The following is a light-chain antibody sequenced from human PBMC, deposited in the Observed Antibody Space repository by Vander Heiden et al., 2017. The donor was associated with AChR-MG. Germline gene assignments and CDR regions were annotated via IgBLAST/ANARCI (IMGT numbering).Light chain of an antibody. CDR2: GAS. Sequence: EIVLTQSPGTLSLSPGERATLSCRASQFVTSSYLAWYQQKPGQTPRLLIYGASNRVTGIPDRFSGSGSGTDFTLTISGLEPEDFAVYYCQQYGSSPPTFGQGTKVEIK. V-gene: IGKV3-20*01. CDR3: QQYGSSPPT. CDR1: QFVTSSY. J-gene: IGKJ1*01.